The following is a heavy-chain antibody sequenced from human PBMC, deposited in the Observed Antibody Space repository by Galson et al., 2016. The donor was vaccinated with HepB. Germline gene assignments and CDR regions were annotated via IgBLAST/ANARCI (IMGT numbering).Heavy chain of an antibody. J-gene: IGHJ3*01. V-gene: IGHV5-10-1*01. CDR1: GYSFTSYW. Sequence: QSGAEVKKPGESLRISCKGSGYSFTSYWISWVRQMPGKGLEWIGRIDPSDSETNYSPSFQGHVTISADTSISTAYLQWNSLKASDTAMYYCARQRMASIRESRWGQGTMVTISS. CDR2: IDPSDSET. D-gene: IGHD5-24*01. CDR3: ARQRMASIRESR.